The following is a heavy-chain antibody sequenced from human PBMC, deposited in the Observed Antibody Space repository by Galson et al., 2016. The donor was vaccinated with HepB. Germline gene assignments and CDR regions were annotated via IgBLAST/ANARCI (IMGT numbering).Heavy chain of an antibody. CDR2: INSDGSST. CDR1: GFTFSTYW. V-gene: IGHV3-74*01. J-gene: IGHJ5*02. D-gene: IGHD3-10*01. CDR3: ARDGEYYYGSGSYAET. Sequence: SLRLSCAASGFTFSTYWMHWVRQAPGKGLVWVSRINSDGSSTGFADSVKGRFTISRDNAKNTLYLQMNCLRAEDTAVYYGARDGEYYYGSGSYAETWGQGTLVTVSS.